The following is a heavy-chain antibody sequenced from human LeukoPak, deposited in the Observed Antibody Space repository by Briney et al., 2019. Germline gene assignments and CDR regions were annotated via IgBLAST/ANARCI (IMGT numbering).Heavy chain of an antibody. V-gene: IGHV3-74*01. D-gene: IGHD1-26*01. Sequence: GGSLRLSCAASGFTFSRYWMHWVRHAPGKGLVWLSNINSDGSKRNHADSVKGRFTISRDNAKNTLYLQMNSLRAEDTAVYYCVRDDGSYSLDYWGQGTLVTVSS. J-gene: IGHJ4*02. CDR2: INSDGSKR. CDR1: GFTFSRYW. CDR3: VRDDGSYSLDY.